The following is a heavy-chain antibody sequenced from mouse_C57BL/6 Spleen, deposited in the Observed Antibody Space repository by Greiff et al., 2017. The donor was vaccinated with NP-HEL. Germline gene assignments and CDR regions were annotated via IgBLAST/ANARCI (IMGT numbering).Heavy chain of an antibody. CDR3: AREWLYVNPFAY. V-gene: IGHV1-82*01. J-gene: IGHJ3*01. D-gene: IGHD2-1*01. CDR1: GYAFSSSW. Sequence: QVQLQQSGPELVKPGASVKISCKASGYAFSSSWMNWVKQRPGKGLEWIGRIYPGDGDTNYNGKFKGKATLTADKSSSTAYMQLSSLTSEDSAVYFCAREWLYVNPFAYWGQGTLVTVSA. CDR2: IYPGDGDT.